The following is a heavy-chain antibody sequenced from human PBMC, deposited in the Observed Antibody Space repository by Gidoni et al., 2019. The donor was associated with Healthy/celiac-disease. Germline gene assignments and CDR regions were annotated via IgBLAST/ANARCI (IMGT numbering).Heavy chain of an antibody. CDR2: IKQDGSEK. CDR3: ARGGIFGTDAFDI. CDR1: GFTFSSYW. D-gene: IGHD3-16*01. V-gene: IGHV3-7*01. Sequence: EVQLVESGGGLVQPGGSLRLSCAASGFTFSSYWMSWVRQAPGKGLEWVANIKQDGSEKYYVDSVKGRFTISRDNAKNSLYLQMNSLRAEDTAVYYCARGGIFGTDAFDIWGQGTMVTVSS. J-gene: IGHJ3*02.